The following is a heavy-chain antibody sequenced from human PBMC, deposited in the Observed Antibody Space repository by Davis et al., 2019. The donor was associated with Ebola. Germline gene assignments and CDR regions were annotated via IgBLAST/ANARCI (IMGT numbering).Heavy chain of an antibody. V-gene: IGHV3-15*01. Sequence: GGSLRLSCVASGFTLNNAWMSWVSQAQGKGLEWVGRIKSKTDGGTTDYAAPVKGRFTISRDDSKNTLYLQMNSLKTEDSAVYYCTADVVPAATRGVYYYYYYMDVWGKGTTVTVSS. D-gene: IGHD2-2*01. J-gene: IGHJ6*03. CDR2: IKSKTDGGTT. CDR3: TADVVPAATRGVYYYYYYMDV. CDR1: GFTLNNAW.